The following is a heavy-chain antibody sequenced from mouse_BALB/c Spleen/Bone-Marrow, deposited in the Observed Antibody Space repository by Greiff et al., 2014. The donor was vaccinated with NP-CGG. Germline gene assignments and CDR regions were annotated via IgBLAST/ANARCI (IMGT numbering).Heavy chain of an antibody. J-gene: IGHJ4*01. CDR2: IYPSDSYT. Sequence: QVQLQQPGAELVRPGASVKLSCKASGYIFNSYWINWVKQRPGQGLEWIGNIYPSDSYTNYNQKFKDKATLTVDKSSSTAYMQRSSPTSEDSAVYYCTRWKLLYSMDYWGQGTSVTVSS. CDR1: GYIFNSYW. CDR3: TRWKLLYSMDY. V-gene: IGHV1-69*02.